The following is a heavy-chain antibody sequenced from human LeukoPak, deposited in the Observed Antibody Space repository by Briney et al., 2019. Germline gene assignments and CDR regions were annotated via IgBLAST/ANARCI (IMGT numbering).Heavy chain of an antibody. Sequence: ASVKVSCKASGYTFTSYDINWVRQATGQGLEWMGWMNPNSGNTGYAQKFQGRVTMATDTSTSTAYMELRSLRSDDTAVYYCARGGIAAAGTTRGWFDPWGQGTLVTVSS. CDR3: ARGGIAAAGTTRGWFDP. CDR2: MNPNSGNT. J-gene: IGHJ5*02. D-gene: IGHD6-13*01. CDR1: GYTFTSYD. V-gene: IGHV1-8*01.